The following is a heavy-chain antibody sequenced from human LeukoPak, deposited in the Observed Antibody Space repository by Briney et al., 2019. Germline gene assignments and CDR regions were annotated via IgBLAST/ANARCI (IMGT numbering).Heavy chain of an antibody. Sequence: ASVKVSRKASGHTFTNFGISWIRQAPGQGLEWMGWISPHNGNTNYAEKFQGRVTMTTDTSTRTAYMEVRSLRSDDTAVYYCARDHRWDYYDSSGYYFFDCWGQGTLVTVSS. CDR2: ISPHNGNT. J-gene: IGHJ4*02. V-gene: IGHV1-18*01. CDR1: GHTFTNFG. D-gene: IGHD3-22*01. CDR3: ARDHRWDYYDSSGYYFFDC.